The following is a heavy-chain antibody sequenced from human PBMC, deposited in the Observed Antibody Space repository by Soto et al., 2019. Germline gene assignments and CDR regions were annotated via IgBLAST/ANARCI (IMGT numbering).Heavy chain of an antibody. D-gene: IGHD2-21*02. V-gene: IGHV4-30-4*01. CDR3: ARQRTSVVTQAYFDV. CDR2: IHYSGST. CDR1: GGSVRRGETY. Sequence: SETLSLTCNVSGGSVRRGETYWSWIRQSPGNGLEWIGYIHYSGSTYYNPSLRSRVTMSLDMSKNQFSLKLKSVTAADTALYFCARQRTSVVTQAYFDVWGPGSLVTVSS. J-gene: IGHJ4*02.